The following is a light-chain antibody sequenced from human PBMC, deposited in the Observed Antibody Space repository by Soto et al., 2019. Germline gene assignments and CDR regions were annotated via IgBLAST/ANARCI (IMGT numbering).Light chain of an antibody. J-gene: IGLJ2*01. CDR3: CSYAGSYVV. Sequence: QSALTQPRSVSGSPGQSVTISCTGTSSDVGGYIYVSWYQQYPGKAPKLMIYDVIKRPSGVPDRFSGSKSGNTASLTISGLQAEDEADYYCCSYAGSYVVFGGGTKLTVL. CDR2: DVI. CDR1: SSDVGGYIY. V-gene: IGLV2-11*01.